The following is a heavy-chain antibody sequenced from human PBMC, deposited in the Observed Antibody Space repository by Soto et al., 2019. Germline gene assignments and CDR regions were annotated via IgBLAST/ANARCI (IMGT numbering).Heavy chain of an antibody. V-gene: IGHV4-31*03. Sequence: SETLSLTCTVSGRSVSSGGYYWTWTRQHPGRGLEWIGYIYHIGSPYYNPSLESRVTISLDTSKNQFSLNLTSVTAADTAIYYCVRDRALDSSGHWFDTWGQGTLVTVS. CDR3: VRDRALDSSGHWFDT. CDR1: GRSVSSGGYY. J-gene: IGHJ5*02. D-gene: IGHD6-19*01. CDR2: IYHIGSP.